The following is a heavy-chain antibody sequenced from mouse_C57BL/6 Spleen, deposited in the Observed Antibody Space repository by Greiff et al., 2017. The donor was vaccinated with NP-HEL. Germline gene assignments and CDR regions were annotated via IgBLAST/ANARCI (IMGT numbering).Heavy chain of an antibody. Sequence: VQLQQSGPVLVKPGASVKMSCKASGYTFTDYYMNWVKQSHGKSLEWIGVINPYNGGTSYNQKFKGKATLTVDKSSSTAYMELNSLTSEDSAVYYCARSAYYGSSHFDYWGQGTTLTVSS. J-gene: IGHJ2*01. CDR3: ARSAYYGSSHFDY. CDR2: INPYNGGT. V-gene: IGHV1-19*01. D-gene: IGHD1-1*01. CDR1: GYTFTDYY.